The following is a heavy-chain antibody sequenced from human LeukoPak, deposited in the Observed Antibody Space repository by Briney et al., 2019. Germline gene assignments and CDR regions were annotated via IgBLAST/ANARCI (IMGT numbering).Heavy chain of an antibody. CDR3: AKSRSGYALFDY. V-gene: IGHV3-23*01. D-gene: IGHD5-12*01. Sequence: PGGSLRLSCAASGFTFSSYAMSWVRQAPGKGLEWVSDINGSGGSTYYADSVKGRFTISRDNSKNTLYLQMNSLRAEDTAIYYCAKSRSGYALFDYWGQGTLVTVSS. J-gene: IGHJ4*02. CDR2: INGSGGST. CDR1: GFTFSSYA.